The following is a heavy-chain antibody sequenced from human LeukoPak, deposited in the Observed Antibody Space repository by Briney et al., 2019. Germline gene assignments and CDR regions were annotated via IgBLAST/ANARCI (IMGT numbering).Heavy chain of an antibody. D-gene: IGHD3-22*01. Sequence: GASVKVSCKASGYTFTGYYMHWVRQAPGQGLEWMGWINPHSGGTNYAQKFQGRVTMARDTSISTAYMELSRLRSDDTAVYYCASGFSSSYSYDSSGSYFDYWGQGTLVTVSS. CDR2: INPHSGGT. CDR1: GYTFTGYY. J-gene: IGHJ4*02. V-gene: IGHV1-2*02. CDR3: ASGFSSSYSYDSSGSYFDY.